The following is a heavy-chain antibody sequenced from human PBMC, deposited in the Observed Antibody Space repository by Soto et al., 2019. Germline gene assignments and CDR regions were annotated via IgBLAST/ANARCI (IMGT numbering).Heavy chain of an antibody. CDR3: ATIRVRGGPLRFED. CDR2: VLPISGST. J-gene: IGHJ4*01. V-gene: IGHV1-69*06. CDR1: GGLISKYS. D-gene: IGHD5-12*01. Sequence: QVQLVQSGAEVRKPGSSVKVSCKTSGGLISKYSFNWVRQAPGQGLEWMGVVLPISGSTDYAQKFQGRLTITADRSTSTVYMELSRLRSDDTANYYCATIRVRGGPLRFEDGGQGMLISVSS.